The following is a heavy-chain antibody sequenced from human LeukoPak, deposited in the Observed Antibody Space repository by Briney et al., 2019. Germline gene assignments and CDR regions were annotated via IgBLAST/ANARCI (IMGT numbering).Heavy chain of an antibody. Sequence: PGGSLRLSCAASGFIFDEYGMSCVRQAPGKGLEWVSGISLNGGSRGYADSVKGRFIISRDNAKNSLHLQMNSLRAEDTALYYCVRSITMFQYWGQGTLVTVSS. J-gene: IGHJ1*01. CDR3: VRSITMFQY. V-gene: IGHV3-20*04. CDR2: ISLNGGSR. D-gene: IGHD3-10*01. CDR1: GFIFDEYG.